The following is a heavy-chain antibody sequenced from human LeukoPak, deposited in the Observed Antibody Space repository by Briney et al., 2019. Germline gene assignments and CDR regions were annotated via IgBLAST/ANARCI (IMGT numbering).Heavy chain of an antibody. CDR2: ISSSSSYI. J-gene: IGHJ4*02. CDR3: ARDTMVRGVLDY. CDR1: GFTFSSYS. V-gene: IGHV3-21*01. D-gene: IGHD3-10*01. Sequence: GGSLRLSCAASGFTFSSYSMNWVRQAPGKGLEWVSSISSSSSYIYYADSVKGRFTISRDNAKNSLYLQMNSLRAEGTAVYYCARDTMVRGVLDYWGQGTLVTVSS.